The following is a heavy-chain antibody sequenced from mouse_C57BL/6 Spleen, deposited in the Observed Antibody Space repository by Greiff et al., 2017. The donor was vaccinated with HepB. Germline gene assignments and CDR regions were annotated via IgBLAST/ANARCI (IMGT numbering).Heavy chain of an antibody. J-gene: IGHJ3*01. V-gene: IGHV14-4*01. CDR2: IDPENGDT. CDR3: TTGGLGRAY. D-gene: IGHD4-1*01. CDR1: GFNIKDDY. Sequence: VQLQQSGAELVRPGASVKLSCTASGFNIKDDYMHWVKQRPEQGLEWIGWIDPENGDTEYASKFQGKATITADTSSNTAYLQLSSLTSEDTAVYYCTTGGLGRAYWGQGTLVTVSA.